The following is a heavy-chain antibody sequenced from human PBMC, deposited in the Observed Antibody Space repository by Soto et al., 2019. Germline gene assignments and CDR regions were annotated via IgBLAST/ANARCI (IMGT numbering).Heavy chain of an antibody. CDR1: GYTFTNYY. CDR3: ARDPGYSYGYN. Sequence: GASVKVSCKASGYTFTNYYMHWVRQAPGQRLEWMGWINAGNGNTKYSQKFQGRVTITRDTSASTAYMELSSLRSEDTAVYYCARDPGYSYGYNWGQGTLVTVSS. J-gene: IGHJ4*02. V-gene: IGHV1-3*01. D-gene: IGHD5-18*01. CDR2: INAGNGNT.